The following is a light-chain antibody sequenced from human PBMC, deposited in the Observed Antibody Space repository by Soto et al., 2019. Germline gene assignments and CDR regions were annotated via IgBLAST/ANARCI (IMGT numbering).Light chain of an antibody. J-gene: IGKJ1*01. Sequence: EIVLTQSPGTLSLSPGERATLSCSASQSVSSSYLAWYQQKPGQAPRLLIYGASSRATGIPDRFSGSGSGTEFTLTISSLQSEDFAVYYCQQYNNWPQTFGQGTKVDIK. CDR2: GAS. V-gene: IGKV3-20*01. CDR1: QSVSSSY. CDR3: QQYNNWPQT.